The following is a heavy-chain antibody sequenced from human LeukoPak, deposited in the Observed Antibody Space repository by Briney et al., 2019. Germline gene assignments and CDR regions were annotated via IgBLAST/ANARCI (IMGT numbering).Heavy chain of an antibody. D-gene: IGHD3-16*02. CDR1: GFTFSSYG. CDR3: ARDLGVIVHPSDY. J-gene: IGHJ4*02. V-gene: IGHV3-21*01. Sequence: AGGSLRLSCAASGFTFSSYGMSWVRQAPGKGLEWVSSISSSSSYIYYADSVKGRFTISRDNAKNSLYLQMNSLRAEDTAVYYCARDLGVIVHPSDYWGQGTLVTVSS. CDR2: ISSSSSYI.